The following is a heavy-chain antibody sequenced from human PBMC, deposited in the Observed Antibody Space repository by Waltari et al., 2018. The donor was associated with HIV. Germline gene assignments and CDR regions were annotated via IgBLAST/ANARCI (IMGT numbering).Heavy chain of an antibody. Sequence: QVQLVQSGAEVKKPGSSVKVSCKASGGTFSSYAISWVRQAPGQGLEWMGRIRPILGIANYAQKFQGRVTITADKSTSSAYMELSSLRSEDTAVYYCARDVRGGNSYNWFDPWGQGTLVTVSS. V-gene: IGHV1-69*04. CDR2: IRPILGIA. CDR3: ARDVRGGNSYNWFDP. CDR1: GGTFSSYA. J-gene: IGHJ5*02. D-gene: IGHD2-21*02.